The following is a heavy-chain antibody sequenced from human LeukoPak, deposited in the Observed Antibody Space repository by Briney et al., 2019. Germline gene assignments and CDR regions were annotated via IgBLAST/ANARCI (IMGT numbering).Heavy chain of an antibody. D-gene: IGHD1-26*01. CDR3: AKDSAVSGSYPDASDI. V-gene: IGHV3-30*02. CDR1: GVTFSSYG. J-gene: IGHJ3*02. CDR2: IRYDGSNE. Sequence: GGSLRLSCVASGVTFSSYGMHWVRQAPGKGLEWVAFIRYDGSNEYYTDSVKGRFTLSRDSFKNTLYLQMNSLRAEDTAVYYCAKDSAVSGSYPDASDIWGQGTMVTVSS.